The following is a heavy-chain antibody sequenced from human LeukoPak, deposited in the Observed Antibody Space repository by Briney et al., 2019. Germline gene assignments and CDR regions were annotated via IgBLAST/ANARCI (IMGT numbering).Heavy chain of an antibody. J-gene: IGHJ4*02. Sequence: SETLSLTCTVSDYSITSDYYWDWIRPPPGKGLEWIGSIHHSGSTDYNPSLKSRVIMSVDTSKNQFSLNIRSVTAADTALYYCARRSGSYKIADYFDYWGQGSQATVS. D-gene: IGHD1-26*01. V-gene: IGHV4-38-2*02. CDR3: ARRSGSYKIADYFDY. CDR1: DYSITSDYY. CDR2: IHHSGST.